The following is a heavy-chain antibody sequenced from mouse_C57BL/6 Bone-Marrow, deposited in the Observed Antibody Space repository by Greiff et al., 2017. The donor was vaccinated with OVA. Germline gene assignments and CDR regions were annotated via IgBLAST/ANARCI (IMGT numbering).Heavy chain of an antibody. V-gene: IGHV3-1*01. Sequence: DVKLQESGPGMVKPSQSLSLTCTVTGYSITSGYDWHWIRHFPGNKLEWMGYISYSGSTNYNPSLKSRISITHDTSKNHFFLKLNSVTTEDTATYYCARTGYYSNFQFAYWGQGTLVTVSA. D-gene: IGHD2-5*01. CDR1: GYSITSGYD. CDR2: ISYSGST. J-gene: IGHJ3*01. CDR3: ARTGYYSNFQFAY.